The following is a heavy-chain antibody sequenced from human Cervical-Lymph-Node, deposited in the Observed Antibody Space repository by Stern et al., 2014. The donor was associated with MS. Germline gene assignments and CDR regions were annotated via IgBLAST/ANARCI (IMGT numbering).Heavy chain of an antibody. CDR1: GFTFRNYG. CDR3: AQESDTWSPVPLCAF. V-gene: IGHV3-23*04. D-gene: IGHD2-21*01. J-gene: IGHJ4*02. CDR2: ISGSGGST. Sequence: EVQLVQSGGGLVQPGGSLRLSCAASGFTFRNYGMTWGRQAPGKGLEWGSAISGSGGSTYYAASVKGRLIVSRDNSKNALSLQMNSLRTEDTAVYYCAQESDTWSPVPLCAFWGQGTLVTVSS.